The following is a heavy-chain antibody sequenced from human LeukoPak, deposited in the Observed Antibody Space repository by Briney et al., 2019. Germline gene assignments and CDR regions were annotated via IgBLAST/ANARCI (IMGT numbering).Heavy chain of an antibody. J-gene: IGHJ4*02. D-gene: IGHD6-13*01. CDR3: ARAASSWSYLNY. CDR1: GFTFSDYS. V-gene: IGHV3-21*01. CDR2: ISSSSSYI. Sequence: GVSLRLSCAASGFTFSDYSMNWVRQAPGKGLEWVSSISSSSSYIYYADSVKGRFTISRDNAKNSLYLQMNSLRAEDTAVYYCARAASSWSYLNYWCQGTLVTVSS.